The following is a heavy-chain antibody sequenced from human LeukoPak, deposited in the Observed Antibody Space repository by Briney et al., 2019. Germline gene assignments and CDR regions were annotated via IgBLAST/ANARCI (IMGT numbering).Heavy chain of an antibody. D-gene: IGHD3-3*01. J-gene: IGHJ3*02. CDR3: ARDPPGNDFWSGYLDAFDI. CDR2: ISSSSSTI. Sequence: GGSLRHSCAASGFTFSSYSMNWVRQAPGKGLEWVSYISSSSSTIYYADSVKGRFTISRDNAKNSLYLQMNSPRAEDTAVYYCARDPPGNDFWSGYLDAFDIWGQGTMVTVSS. V-gene: IGHV3-48*01. CDR1: GFTFSSYS.